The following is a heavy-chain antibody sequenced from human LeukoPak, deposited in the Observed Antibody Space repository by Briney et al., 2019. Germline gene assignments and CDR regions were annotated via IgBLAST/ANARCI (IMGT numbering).Heavy chain of an antibody. CDR1: GGTFSSYA. Sequence: SVKVSCKASGGTFSSYAISWVRQAPGQGLEWMGRIIPIFGTANYAQKFQGRVTITTDESTSTAYMGLSSLRSEAPAVYYCARGPSGGYCGGDCWPLFDYWGQGTLVTVSS. V-gene: IGHV1-69*05. CDR3: ARGPSGGYCGGDCWPLFDY. J-gene: IGHJ4*02. D-gene: IGHD2-21*02. CDR2: IIPIFGTA.